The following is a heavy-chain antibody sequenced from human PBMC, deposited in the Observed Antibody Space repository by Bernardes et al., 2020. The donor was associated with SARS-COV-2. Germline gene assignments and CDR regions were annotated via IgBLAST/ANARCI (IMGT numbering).Heavy chain of an antibody. Sequence: SGPTLVKPTQTLTLTCTFSGFSLSTSGVGVGWIRQPPGKALEWLALIYWDDDKRYSPSLKSRLTITKDTSKNQVVLTMTNMDPVDTATYYCAHRPSVTNYYYYGMDVWGQGTTVTVSS. CDR2: IYWDDDK. V-gene: IGHV2-5*02. J-gene: IGHJ6*02. CDR1: GFSLSTSGVG. D-gene: IGHD4-17*01. CDR3: AHRPSVTNYYYYGMDV.